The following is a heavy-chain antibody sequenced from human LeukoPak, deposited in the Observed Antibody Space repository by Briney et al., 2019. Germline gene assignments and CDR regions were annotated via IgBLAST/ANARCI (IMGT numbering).Heavy chain of an antibody. CDR3: AKDGRNTMVRGVILRVDY. Sequence: PGRSLRLSCAASGFTFSRYGMHWVRQAPGKGLEWVAVISYDGSNKYYADSVKGRFTISRDNSKNTLYLQMNSLRAEDTAVYYCAKDGRNTMVRGVILRVDYWGQGTLVTVSS. CDR1: GFTFSRYG. J-gene: IGHJ4*02. CDR2: ISYDGSNK. V-gene: IGHV3-30*18. D-gene: IGHD3-10*01.